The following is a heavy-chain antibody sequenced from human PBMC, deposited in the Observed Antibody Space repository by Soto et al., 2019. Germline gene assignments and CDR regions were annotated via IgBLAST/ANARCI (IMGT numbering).Heavy chain of an antibody. J-gene: IGHJ5*02. V-gene: IGHV4-30-4*01. Sequence: SETLSLTCTVAGGSISSGDYYWSWIRQPPGKGLEWIGYIYYSGSTYYNPSLKSRVTISVDTSKNQFSLKLSSVTAADTAVYYCARGEDNWFDPWGQGTLVTVSS. CDR2: IYYSGST. CDR1: GGSISSGDYY. CDR3: ARGEDNWFDP.